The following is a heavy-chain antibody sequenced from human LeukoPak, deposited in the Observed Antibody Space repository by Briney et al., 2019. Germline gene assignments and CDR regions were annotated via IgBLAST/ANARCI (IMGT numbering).Heavy chain of an antibody. CDR1: GGSISSYY. CDR2: IYYSGST. V-gene: IGHV4-59*01. J-gene: IGHJ6*02. CDR3: ARAHYTRGYYYYYGMDV. D-gene: IGHD3-3*01. Sequence: SETLSLTCTVSGGSISSYYWSWIRQPPGKGLEWIGYIYYSGSTNYNPSLKSRVTISVDTSKNQFSLKLSSVTAADTAVYYCARAHYTRGYYYYYGMDVWGQGTTVTVSS.